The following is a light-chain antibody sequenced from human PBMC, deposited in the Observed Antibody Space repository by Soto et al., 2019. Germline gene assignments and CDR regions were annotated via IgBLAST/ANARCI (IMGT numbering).Light chain of an antibody. CDR1: QSLVYSDGNTY. CDR2: KVS. V-gene: IGKV2-30*01. Sequence: DVVMTQSPLSLPVTLGQPASISCRSSQSLVYSDGNTYLHWFQQRPGQSPRRLIYKVSNRDSGVPDRFSGSGSGTYFPLKISRVEAEDVGVYYCMQGTHWPRTFGQGTKVEIK. J-gene: IGKJ1*01. CDR3: MQGTHWPRT.